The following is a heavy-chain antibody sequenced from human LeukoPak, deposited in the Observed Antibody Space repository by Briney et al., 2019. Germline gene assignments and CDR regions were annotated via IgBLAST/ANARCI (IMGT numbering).Heavy chain of an antibody. CDR1: GFSFNKYA. V-gene: IGHV3-30-3*01. D-gene: IGHD6-19*01. CDR2: MSYDGRTE. J-gene: IGHJ4*02. CDR3: ARVGGYSSGWYFSS. Sequence: GGSLRLSCATSGFSFNKYAIHWVRQAPGKGLEWVALMSYDGRTEYYIDSVKGRFTISRDNSKSTVFLQMNSLRDEDTAVYYCARVGGYSSGWYFSSWGQGTLVTVSS.